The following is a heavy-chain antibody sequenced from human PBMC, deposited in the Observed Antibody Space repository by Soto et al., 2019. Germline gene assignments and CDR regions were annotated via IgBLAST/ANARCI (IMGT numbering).Heavy chain of an antibody. J-gene: IGHJ4*02. V-gene: IGHV4-39*01. CDR3: ETGTKPYYFDY. CDR2: IYYSGST. D-gene: IGHD1-1*01. CDR1: GGSISSSSYY. Sequence: SETLSLTCTVSGGSISSSSYYWGWIRQPPGKGLEWIGSIYYSGSTYYNPSLKSRVTISVDTSKNQFSLKLSSVTAADTAVYYCETGTKPYYFDYWGQGTLVTVSS.